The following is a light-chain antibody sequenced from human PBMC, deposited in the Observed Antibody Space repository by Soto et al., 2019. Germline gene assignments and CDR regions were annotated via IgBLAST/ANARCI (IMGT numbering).Light chain of an antibody. CDR1: SGSIASNY. CDR3: QSYDSSNHRPE. J-gene: IGLJ3*02. V-gene: IGLV6-57*01. Sequence: NFMLTQPHSVSESPGKTVTISCTRSSGSIASNYVQWYQQRPGSSPTTVIYEDNQRPSGVPDRFSGSIDSSSNSASLTISGLKTEDEADYYCQSYDSSNHRPEFGGGTKVTVL. CDR2: EDN.